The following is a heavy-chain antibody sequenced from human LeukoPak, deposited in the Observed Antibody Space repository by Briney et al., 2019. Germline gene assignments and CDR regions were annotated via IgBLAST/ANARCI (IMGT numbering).Heavy chain of an antibody. D-gene: IGHD5-12*01. J-gene: IGHJ3*02. V-gene: IGHV3-7*01. CDR2: IKQDGSEK. CDR1: GFTFSSYW. CDR3: ARGGGYSGYDYSFAFDI. Sequence: GGSLRLSCAASGFTFSSYWMSWVRRAPGKGLEWVANIKQDGSEKYYVDSVKGRFTISRDNAKNSLYLQMNSLRAEDTAVYYCARGGGYSGYDYSFAFDIWGQGTMVTVSS.